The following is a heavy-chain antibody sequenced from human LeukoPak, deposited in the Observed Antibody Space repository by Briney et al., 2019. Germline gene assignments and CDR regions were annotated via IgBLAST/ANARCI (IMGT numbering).Heavy chain of an antibody. Sequence: GGSLRLSCAASGFAFSSFAMSWVRQAPGKGLEWVSYISSSGSTIYYAGSVKGRFTISRDNAKNSLYLQMNSLRAEDTAVYYCAELGITMIGGVWGKGTTVTISS. J-gene: IGHJ6*04. CDR3: AELGITMIGGV. V-gene: IGHV3-48*03. CDR1: GFAFSSFA. D-gene: IGHD3-10*02. CDR2: ISSSGSTI.